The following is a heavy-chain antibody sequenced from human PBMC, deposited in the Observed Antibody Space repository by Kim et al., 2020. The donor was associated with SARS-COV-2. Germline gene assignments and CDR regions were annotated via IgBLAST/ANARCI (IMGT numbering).Heavy chain of an antibody. Sequence: GGSLRLSCAASGFTFTDAWMTWVRQAPGRGLEWVGQIKNKADGGTIDYAAPVKGRFTISRDDSKNTLFLQMSSLESEDTGVYYCTTDLYQFDTSYSDYDDYWGQGTQVTVSS. CDR2: IKNKADGGTI. D-gene: IGHD3-9*01. CDR3: TTDLYQFDTSYSDYDDY. J-gene: IGHJ4*02. CDR1: GFTFTDAW. V-gene: IGHV3-15*01.